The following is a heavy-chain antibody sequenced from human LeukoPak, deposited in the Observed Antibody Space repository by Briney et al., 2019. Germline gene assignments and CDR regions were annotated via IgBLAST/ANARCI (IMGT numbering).Heavy chain of an antibody. Sequence: GGSLRLSCAASGFTFSSYSMNWVRQAPGKGLEWVSYINSSSSTIYYADSVKGRFTISRDNAKNSLYLQMNSLRAEDTAVYYCAKDLSGYSYGYFDLALDYWGQGTLVTVSS. V-gene: IGHV3-48*01. CDR2: INSSSSTI. D-gene: IGHD5-18*01. CDR3: AKDLSGYSYGYFDLALDY. J-gene: IGHJ4*02. CDR1: GFTFSSYS.